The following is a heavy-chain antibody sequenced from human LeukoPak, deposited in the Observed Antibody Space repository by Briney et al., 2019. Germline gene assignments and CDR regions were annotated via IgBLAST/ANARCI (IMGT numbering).Heavy chain of an antibody. Sequence: GGSLRLSCAASGFTFSSYAMSWVRQAPGKGLEWVSAISGSGGSTYYADSVKGRFTISRDNSKNTLYLQMNSLRAEDTAVYYCAKDLRSKAGSSWYYYGMDVWGQGTTVTVSS. D-gene: IGHD6-13*01. V-gene: IGHV3-23*01. CDR2: ISGSGGST. CDR1: GFTFSSYA. CDR3: AKDLRSKAGSSWYYYGMDV. J-gene: IGHJ6*02.